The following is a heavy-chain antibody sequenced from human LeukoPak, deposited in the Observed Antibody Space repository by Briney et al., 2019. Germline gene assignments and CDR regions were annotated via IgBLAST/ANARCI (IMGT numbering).Heavy chain of an antibody. CDR3: TTDLRWELPPTDY. J-gene: IGHJ4*02. CDR1: GFTFSHAW. CDR2: IKSKTDGGTT. Sequence: GGSLRLSCAASGFTFSHAWMSWVRQAPGKRLEWVGRIKSKTDGGTTDYAAPVKGRFTISRDDSKNTLYLQMNSLKSEDTAVYYCTTDLRWELPPTDYWGQGTLVTVSS. D-gene: IGHD1-26*01. V-gene: IGHV3-15*01.